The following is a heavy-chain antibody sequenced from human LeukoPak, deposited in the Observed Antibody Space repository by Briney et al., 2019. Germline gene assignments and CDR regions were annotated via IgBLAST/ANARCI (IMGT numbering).Heavy chain of an antibody. J-gene: IGHJ4*02. CDR2: IYYSGST. D-gene: IGHD6-13*01. V-gene: IGHV4-31*03. CDR3: ARARSAAGNFDY. Sequence: SETLSLTCTVSGGSISSGGYYWSWIRQHPGKCLEWIGYIYYSGSTYYNPSLKSRVTISADTSKNQFSLKLSSVTAADTAVYYCARARSAAGNFDYWGQGTLVTVSS. CDR1: GGSISSGGYY.